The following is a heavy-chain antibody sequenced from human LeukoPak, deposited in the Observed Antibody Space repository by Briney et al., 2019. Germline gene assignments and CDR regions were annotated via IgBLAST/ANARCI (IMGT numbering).Heavy chain of an antibody. Sequence: KSGGSLRLSCAASGFTFSSYSMNWARQAPGKGLEWVSSISSSSSYIYYADSVKGRFTISRDNAKNSLYLQMNSLRAEDTAVYYCARGVGPVLGSSWLRGIYYYMDVWGKGTTVTVSS. CDR2: ISSSSSYI. CDR3: ARGVGPVLGSSWLRGIYYYMDV. J-gene: IGHJ6*03. CDR1: GFTFSSYS. V-gene: IGHV3-21*01. D-gene: IGHD6-13*01.